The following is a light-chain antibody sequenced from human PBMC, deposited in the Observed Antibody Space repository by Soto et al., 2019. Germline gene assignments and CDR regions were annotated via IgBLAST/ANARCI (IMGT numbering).Light chain of an antibody. J-gene: IGKJ4*01. Sequence: EIVMTQSPATLSVSPGARATLSCRASQSVSSNLAWYQQTPGQAPRLLIYGASTRATGIPARFSGSGAGTEFALTISSLQSEDFAVYYCQQYNNWPPPLTFGGGTKVEIK. V-gene: IGKV3-15*01. CDR2: GAS. CDR1: QSVSSN. CDR3: QQYNNWPPPLT.